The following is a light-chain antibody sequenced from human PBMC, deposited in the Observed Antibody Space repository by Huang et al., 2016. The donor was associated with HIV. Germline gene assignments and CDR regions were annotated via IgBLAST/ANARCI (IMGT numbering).Light chain of an antibody. CDR2: GAS. V-gene: IGKV3-15*01. CDR1: QGISSN. CDR3: LQYNNWPRT. J-gene: IGKJ2*01. Sequence: EMVMTQSPDPLSVSPGESVTLPCRASQGISSNLAWYQQKPGQAPRLLIHGASTRASGIPARFSGSGSEIAFSLTINSLQSEDSAIYYCLQYNNWPRTFGQGTKLEIK.